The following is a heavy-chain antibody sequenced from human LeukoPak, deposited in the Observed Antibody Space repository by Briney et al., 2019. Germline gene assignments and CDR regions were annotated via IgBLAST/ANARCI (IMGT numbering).Heavy chain of an antibody. CDR3: ARDGIVVVPAASDLIFDY. Sequence: ASVKVSCKASVYTFTSYGISWVRQAPGQGLECMGWISAYNGNTNYAQKLQGRVTMTTDTSTRTAYMELRSLRSDDTAVYYCARDGIVVVPAASDLIFDYWGQGTLVTVSS. CDR1: VYTFTSYG. V-gene: IGHV1-18*01. CDR2: ISAYNGNT. D-gene: IGHD2-2*01. J-gene: IGHJ4*02.